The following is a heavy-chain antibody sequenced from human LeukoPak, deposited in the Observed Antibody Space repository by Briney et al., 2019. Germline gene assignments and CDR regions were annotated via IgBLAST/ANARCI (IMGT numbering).Heavy chain of an antibody. Sequence: ASVKVSCKASGYTFTGYYMHWVRQAPGQGLEWMGWISAYNGNTNYAQKLQGRVTMTTDTSTSTAYMELRSLRSDDTAVYYCASEGYSGYGYFDYWGQGTVVTVSS. CDR3: ASEGYSGYGYFDY. CDR1: GYTFTGYY. V-gene: IGHV1-18*04. CDR2: ISAYNGNT. D-gene: IGHD5-12*01. J-gene: IGHJ4*02.